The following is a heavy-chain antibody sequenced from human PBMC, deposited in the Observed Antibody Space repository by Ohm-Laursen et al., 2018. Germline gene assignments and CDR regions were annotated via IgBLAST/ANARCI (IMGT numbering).Heavy chain of an antibody. V-gene: IGHV1-18*01. J-gene: IGHJ6*02. CDR2: ISTYNDNT. CDR1: GSIFISYG. CDR3: ARDQDSSVSSSYGMDV. Sequence: ASVKVSRKASGSIFISYGISWVRQAAGQGLEWMGGISTYNDNTNYAQKFRGRVTMTTDTSTSTAYMELRSLRSDDTAIYYCARDQDSSVSSSYGMDVWGQGTRVTVSS. D-gene: IGHD6-19*01.